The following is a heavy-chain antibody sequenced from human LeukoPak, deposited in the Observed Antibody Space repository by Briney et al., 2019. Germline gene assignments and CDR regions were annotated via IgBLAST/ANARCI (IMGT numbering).Heavy chain of an antibody. CDR1: GFTFSHYE. D-gene: IGHD2-2*02. V-gene: IGHV3-48*03. Sequence: GGSLRLSCAASGFTFSHYEMNWVRQAPGKGLEWVSYISSSGTTIYYADSVKGRFTISRDNAKNSLSLQMNSLKVEDTAVYYCARDHNGPYTFDYWGQGTLVTVSS. CDR2: ISSSGTTI. CDR3: ARDHNGPYTFDY. J-gene: IGHJ4*02.